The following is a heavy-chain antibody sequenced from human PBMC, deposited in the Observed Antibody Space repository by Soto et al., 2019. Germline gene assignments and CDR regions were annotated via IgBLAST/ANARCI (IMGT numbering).Heavy chain of an antibody. D-gene: IGHD2-2*01. CDR2: IIPVSGAA. J-gene: IGHJ4*02. CDR3: ATALGCRSTSCTLDY. CDR1: GGTFGSYA. Sequence: QVQLVQSGAEVKKPGSSVKVSCKASGGTFGSYAFSWVRQAPGQGLEWMGGIIPVSGAAHYAQKFQGRVTTTGDESTSTAYMELSSLSSQDTAVYYCATALGCRSTSCTLDYWGQGTRVIVSS. V-gene: IGHV1-69*01.